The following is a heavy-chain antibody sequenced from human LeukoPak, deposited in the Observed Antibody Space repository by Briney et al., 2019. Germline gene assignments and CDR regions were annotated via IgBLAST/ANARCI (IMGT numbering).Heavy chain of an antibody. D-gene: IGHD2-21*01. CDR2: IIPIFGTA. J-gene: IGHJ4*02. CDR1: GGTFSSYA. Sequence: ASVKVSCKASGGTFSSYAISWVRQAPGQGLEWMGGIIPIFGTANYAQKFQGRVTITADESTSTAYMELSSLRSEDTAVYYCATVSACGGDCYDFDYWGQGTLVTVSS. CDR3: ATVSACGGDCYDFDY. V-gene: IGHV1-69*13.